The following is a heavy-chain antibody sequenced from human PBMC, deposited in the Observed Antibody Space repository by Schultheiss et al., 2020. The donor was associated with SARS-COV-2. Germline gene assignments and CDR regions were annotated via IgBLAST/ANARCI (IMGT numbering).Heavy chain of an antibody. V-gene: IGHV3-23*01. D-gene: IGHD3-22*01. J-gene: IGHJ2*01. Sequence: GGSLRLSCAASGFTFSSYAMSWVRQAPGKGLEWVSAISGSGGSTYYADSVKGRFTISRDNSKNTLYLQMNSLRAEDTAVYYCAATRGNYVSSHWYFDLWGRGTLVTVSS. CDR2: ISGSGGST. CDR3: AATRGNYVSSHWYFDL. CDR1: GFTFSSYA.